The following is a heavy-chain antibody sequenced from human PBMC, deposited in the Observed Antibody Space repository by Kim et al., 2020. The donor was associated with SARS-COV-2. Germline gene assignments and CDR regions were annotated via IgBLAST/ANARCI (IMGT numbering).Heavy chain of an antibody. CDR2: GGT. V-gene: IGHV1-2*02. Sequence: GGTNYAQTFQGRVTMTRDTSISTAYMELSRLRSDDTAVYYCARDPIFDYWGQGTLVTVSS. J-gene: IGHJ4*02. CDR3: ARDPIFDY.